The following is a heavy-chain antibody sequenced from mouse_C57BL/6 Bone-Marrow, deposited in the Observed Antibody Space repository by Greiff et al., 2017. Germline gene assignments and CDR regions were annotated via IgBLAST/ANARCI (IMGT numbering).Heavy chain of an antibody. D-gene: IGHD5-1-1*01. CDR1: GYTFTSYG. Sequence: QVQLKQSGAELARPGASVKLSCKASGYTFTSYGISWVKQRTGQGLEWIGMIHPNSGSTNYNEKFKSKATLTVDKSSSTAYMQLSSLTSEDSAVYYCARDTMLHDYWGQGTALTVSA. J-gene: IGHJ2*01. CDR2: IHPNSGST. CDR3: ARDTMLHDY. V-gene: IGHV1-81*01.